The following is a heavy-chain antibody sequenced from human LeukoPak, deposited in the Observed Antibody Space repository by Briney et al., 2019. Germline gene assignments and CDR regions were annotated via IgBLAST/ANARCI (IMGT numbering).Heavy chain of an antibody. CDR2: INPSGGST. Sequence: GASVKVSCKASGYTFTSYYMHWVRQAPGQGLEWMGIINPSGGSTSYAQKFQGRVTMTRDTSTSTVYMELSSLRSGDTAVYYCSSGGYCSSTSCYGFAFDIWGQGTMVTVSS. D-gene: IGHD2-2*01. J-gene: IGHJ3*02. CDR1: GYTFTSYY. CDR3: SSGGYCSSTSCYGFAFDI. V-gene: IGHV1-46*03.